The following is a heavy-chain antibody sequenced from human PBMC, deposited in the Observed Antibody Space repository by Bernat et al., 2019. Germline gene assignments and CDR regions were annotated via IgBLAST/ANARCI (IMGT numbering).Heavy chain of an antibody. V-gene: IGHV4-39*02. J-gene: IGHJ4*02. CDR2: IYYTGSG. D-gene: IGHD6-6*01. Sequence: QLHLQESGPRLVRPSETLSLTSAVSGGSISSTSYYWGWIRQPPWKGLEWIGTIYYTGSGYYNPSLKSRVTITADTSKNHYSPKLSSVTAADTAVYYCARRNDYSSSAFDYWGQGTLVTVPS. CDR3: ARRNDYSSSAFDY. CDR1: GGSISSTSYY.